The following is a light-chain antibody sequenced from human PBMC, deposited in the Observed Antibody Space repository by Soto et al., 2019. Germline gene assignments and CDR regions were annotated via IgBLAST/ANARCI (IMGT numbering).Light chain of an antibody. CDR2: DAS. Sequence: RMDQSASTLPAKEGDRVSITWRANQDIGTYLAWYQQIPGKAPKPLIYDASTLQTGVLSQFSSSGAGADCTRPISYLQSEDVLTGYCQQFYNYPRTFGQGTKVDIK. CDR3: QQFYNYPRT. J-gene: IGKJ1*01. V-gene: IGKV1-8*01. CDR1: QDIGTY.